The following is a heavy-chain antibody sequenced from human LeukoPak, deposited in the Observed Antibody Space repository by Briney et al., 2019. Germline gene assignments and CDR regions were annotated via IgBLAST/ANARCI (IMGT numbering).Heavy chain of an antibody. CDR1: GGSISSYY. Sequence: SETLSLTCTVSGGSISSYYWSWIRQPPGKGLEWIGYIYYSGSTSYNPSLKSRVTISVGTSKNQFSLKLSSVTAADTAVYYCARGVVGATYFDYWGQGTLVTVSS. J-gene: IGHJ4*02. CDR3: ARGVVGATYFDY. CDR2: IYYSGST. V-gene: IGHV4-59*01. D-gene: IGHD1-26*01.